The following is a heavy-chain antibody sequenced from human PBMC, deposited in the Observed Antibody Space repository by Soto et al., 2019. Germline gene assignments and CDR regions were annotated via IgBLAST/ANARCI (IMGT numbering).Heavy chain of an antibody. CDR3: AREGYDTLPGTNYGMDV. CDR1: GGSISSGGYY. J-gene: IGHJ6*02. CDR2: IYYRGTN. Sequence: VQLQESGPRLVKPSETLSLTCSVSGGSISSGGYYWSWIRQHPVKGLEWIGYIYYRGTNYYNPSLQSRVSMSVDASKNQFTLHLSSVTDADTAVYYCAREGYDTLPGTNYGMDVWGQGTTVTVSS. V-gene: IGHV4-31*03. D-gene: IGHD3-9*01.